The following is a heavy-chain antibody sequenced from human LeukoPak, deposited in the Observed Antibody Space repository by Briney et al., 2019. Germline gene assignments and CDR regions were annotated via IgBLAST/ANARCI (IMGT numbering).Heavy chain of an antibody. D-gene: IGHD3-10*01. J-gene: IGHJ4*02. V-gene: IGHV3-23*01. CDR2: ISGNGGAT. CDR1: GLTFSNFA. CDR3: AKGSGSPYYFDY. Sequence: GGSLRLSCAASGLTFSNFAMSWVRQAPGKGLECVSLISGNGGATYYADSVKGRFTISRDNSKSTLYLQMNSLRADDTAVYYCAKGSGSPYYFDYWGQGTLVTVSS.